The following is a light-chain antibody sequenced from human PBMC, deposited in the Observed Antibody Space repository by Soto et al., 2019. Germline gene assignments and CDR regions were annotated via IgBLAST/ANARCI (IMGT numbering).Light chain of an antibody. J-gene: IGLJ1*01. CDR3: SSHTSYSTRV. CDR2: EVS. CDR1: SSEISGYNY. Sequence: QSALTQPASVSGSPGQSIAISCTGNSSEISGYNYVSWYQQHPGKAPKLMIHEVSNRPSGISDRFSGSKSGNTASLTISWLQADDEADYYCSSHTSYSTRVFGTGTKVTVL. V-gene: IGLV2-14*01.